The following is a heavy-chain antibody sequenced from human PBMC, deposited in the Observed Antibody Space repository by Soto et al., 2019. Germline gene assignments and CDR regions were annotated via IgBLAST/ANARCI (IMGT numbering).Heavy chain of an antibody. J-gene: IGHJ4*02. CDR1: GFTFSSYS. CDR2: ISRSDINI. D-gene: IGHD4-17*01. Sequence: EVQLVESGGGLIQPGGSLRLSCAASGFTFSSYSMNWVRRAPGKELEWISYISRSDINIYYAHSVKGRCTISRDIAKNSLYLPMHRLRPEDTAVYYCARDYGDYVPRNGYWGQGTLVSVSS. CDR3: ARDYGDYVPRNGY. V-gene: IGHV3-48*01.